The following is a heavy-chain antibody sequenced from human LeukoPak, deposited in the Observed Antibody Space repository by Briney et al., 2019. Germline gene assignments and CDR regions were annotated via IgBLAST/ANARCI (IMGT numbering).Heavy chain of an antibody. D-gene: IGHD1-14*01. J-gene: IGHJ4*02. CDR2: VSDGGRT. V-gene: IGHV4-59*01. CDR3: ARASTTCDD. CDR1: GGSITSYY. Sequence: SETLSLTCSVSGGSITSYYWSWIRQPPGKGLEWIGHVSDGGRTNYSPSLRSRGSISVDTSKNQFSLKLNSVTAADTAVYFCARASTTCDDWGQGTLVTVSS.